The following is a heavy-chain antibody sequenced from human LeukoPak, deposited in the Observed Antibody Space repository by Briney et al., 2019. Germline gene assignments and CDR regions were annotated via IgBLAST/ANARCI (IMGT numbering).Heavy chain of an antibody. CDR1: GGSISSYY. CDR3: ARDGGGLYSSSWYGGSDY. V-gene: IGHV4-59*01. J-gene: IGHJ4*02. D-gene: IGHD6-13*01. Sequence: SETLSLTCTVSGGSISSYYWSWIRQPPGKGLEWIGYIYYSGSTNYNPSLKSRVTISVDTSKNQFSLKLSSVTAADTAVYYCARDGGGLYSSSWYGGSDYWGQGTLVTVSS. CDR2: IYYSGST.